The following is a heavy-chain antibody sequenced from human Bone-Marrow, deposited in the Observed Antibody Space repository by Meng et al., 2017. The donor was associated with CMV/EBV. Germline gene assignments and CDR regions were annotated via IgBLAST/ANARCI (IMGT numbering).Heavy chain of an antibody. V-gene: IGHV3-74*03. J-gene: IGHJ3*02. CDR1: GFTFSKYW. Sequence: GGSLRLSCAASGFTFSKYWMHWVRQAPGKGLVWVSHINSDGSRPEFADSVKGRLTISRDNAKNSLYLQMNSLRAEDTAVYYCARDGAFWSGFDAFDIWGEGRMVAFSS. D-gene: IGHD3-3*01. CDR3: ARDGAFWSGFDAFDI. CDR2: INSDGSRP.